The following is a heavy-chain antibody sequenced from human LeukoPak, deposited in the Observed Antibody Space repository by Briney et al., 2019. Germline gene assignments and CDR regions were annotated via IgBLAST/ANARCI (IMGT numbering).Heavy chain of an antibody. J-gene: IGHJ6*03. CDR2: IYTSGST. Sequence: GSLRLSCAASGFTFSSYSMNWVRQAPGKGLEWIGRIYTSGSTNYNPSLKSRVTISLDRSKNQFSLKLSSVTAADTAVYYCARDEYSSSWAGYYYMDVWGKGTTVTISS. CDR3: ARDEYSSSWAGYYYMDV. CDR1: GFTFSSYS. V-gene: IGHV4-4*08. D-gene: IGHD6-13*01.